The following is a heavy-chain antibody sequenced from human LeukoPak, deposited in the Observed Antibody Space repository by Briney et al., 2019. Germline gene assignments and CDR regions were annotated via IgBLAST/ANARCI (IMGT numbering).Heavy chain of an antibody. CDR3: ARDYLFEESPYYYYYMDV. D-gene: IGHD2-21*01. CDR2: ISAYNGNT. V-gene: IGHV1-18*01. CDR1: GYTFTSYG. Sequence: ASVKVSCKASGYTFTSYGISWVRQAPGQGLEWMGWISAYNGNTNYAQKLQGRVTMTTDTSTSTAYMELRSLSSDDTAVYYCARDYLFEESPYYYYYMDVWGKGPTVTISS. J-gene: IGHJ6*03.